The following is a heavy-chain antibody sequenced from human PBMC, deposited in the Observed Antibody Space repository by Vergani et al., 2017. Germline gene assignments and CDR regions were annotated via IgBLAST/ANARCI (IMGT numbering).Heavy chain of an antibody. Sequence: QVQLVESGGGLVKPGGSLRLSCAASGFTFSDYYMSWIRQAPGKGLEWVSYISSSSSYTTYADSVKGRFTISRDNAKNSLYLQMNSLRAEDTAVYYCARDMGHWIDLDTNAFDIWGQGTMVTVSS. J-gene: IGHJ3*02. D-gene: IGHD1-1*01. CDR1: GFTFSDYY. V-gene: IGHV3-11*05. CDR2: ISSSSSYT. CDR3: ARDMGHWIDLDTNAFDI.